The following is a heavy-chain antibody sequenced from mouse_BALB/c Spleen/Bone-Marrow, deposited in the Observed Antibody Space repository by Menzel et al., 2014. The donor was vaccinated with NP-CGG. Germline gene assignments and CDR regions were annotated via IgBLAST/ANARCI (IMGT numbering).Heavy chain of an antibody. CDR3: ASYYYGSYGFAY. Sequence: VQLKESGAELVKPGASVKLSCTASGFNIKDTYMHWVKQRPEQGLEWIGRIDPANGNTKYDPKFQGKATITADTSSNTAYLQLSSLTSEDTAVYYCASYYYGSYGFAYWGQRTLVTVSA. D-gene: IGHD1-1*01. CDR2: IDPANGNT. V-gene: IGHV14-3*02. J-gene: IGHJ3*01. CDR1: GFNIKDTY.